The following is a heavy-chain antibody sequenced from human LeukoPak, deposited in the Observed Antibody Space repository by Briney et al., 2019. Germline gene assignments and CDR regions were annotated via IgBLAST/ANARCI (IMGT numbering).Heavy chain of an antibody. CDR2: IIPVFGTT. J-gene: IGHJ4*02. V-gene: IGHV1-69*01. CDR1: GGTFSSYS. CDR3: ATALSGIVVVAATPAF. Sequence: GSSVKVSCKASGGTFSSYSVGWVRQAPGPGLEWMGVIIPVFGTTRYAQKFQGRVTINADESARTAYKERSSLRSEDMAVYYCATALSGIVVVAATPAFWGQGTLVTVSS. D-gene: IGHD2-15*01.